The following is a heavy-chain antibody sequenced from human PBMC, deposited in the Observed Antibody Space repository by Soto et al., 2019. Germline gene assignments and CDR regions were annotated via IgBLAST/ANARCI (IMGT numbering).Heavy chain of an antibody. CDR2: IWYDGSNK. CDR1: GFTFSSYG. CDR3: ARDALGLGSSWYVPFDY. V-gene: IGHV3-33*01. J-gene: IGHJ4*02. Sequence: QVQLVESGGGVVQPGRSLRLSCAASGFTFSSYGMHWVRQAPGKGLEWVAVIWYDGSNKYYADSVKGRFTISRDNSKNTLYLQMNSLRAEDTAVYYCARDALGLGSSWYVPFDYWGQGTLVTVSS. D-gene: IGHD6-13*01.